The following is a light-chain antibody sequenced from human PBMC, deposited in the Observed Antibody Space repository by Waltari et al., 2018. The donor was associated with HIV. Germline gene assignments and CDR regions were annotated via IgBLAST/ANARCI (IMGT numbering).Light chain of an antibody. CDR1: SSNIGAGYD. CDR3: QSYDSSLTVVI. Sequence: QSVLTQPPSVSGAPGQRVTISCTGSSSNIGAGYDVHWYQQVPGTAPKLLIFGNSNRPSGVPDRFSGSKSATSASLPITGLQAEDEADYYCQSYDSSLTVVIFGGGTKLTVL. CDR2: GNS. V-gene: IGLV1-40*01. J-gene: IGLJ2*01.